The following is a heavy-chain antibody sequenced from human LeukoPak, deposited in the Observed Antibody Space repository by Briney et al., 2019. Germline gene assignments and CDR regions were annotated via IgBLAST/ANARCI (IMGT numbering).Heavy chain of an antibody. J-gene: IGHJ5*02. Sequence: SAPALVKPTETLILTCTFSGFSLSTNGMWVSWVRQPPGKALEWLALIDWDDDKYYSTSLKTRLTISKDTSKNQVVLTMTNMDPVDTATYYCARSTSCYTGWIDPWGQGTLVPVSS. CDR2: IDWDDDK. CDR3: ARSTSCYTGWIDP. CDR1: GFSLSTNGMW. V-gene: IGHV2-70*20. D-gene: IGHD2-2*02.